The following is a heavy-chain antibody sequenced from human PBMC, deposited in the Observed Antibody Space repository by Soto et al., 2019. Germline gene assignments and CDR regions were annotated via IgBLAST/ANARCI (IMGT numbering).Heavy chain of an antibody. CDR3: ARPFDTSGWYDH. CDR2: IYPGDSDT. J-gene: IGHJ5*02. D-gene: IGHD6-19*01. V-gene: IGHV5-51*01. CDR1: GHSFTSYW. Sequence: GESLKISCKGSGHSFTSYWIAWVRQMPGKGLECMGIIYPGDSDTRYSPSFQGQVTISADKSINTAYLQWSSLKASDSAIYYCARPFDTSGWYDHWGQGTLVTVSS.